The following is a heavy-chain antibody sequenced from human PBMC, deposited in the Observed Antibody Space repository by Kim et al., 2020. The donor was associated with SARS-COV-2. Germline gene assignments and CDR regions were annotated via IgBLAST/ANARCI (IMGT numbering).Heavy chain of an antibody. CDR2: ISYDGSNK. CDR3: ARDSYGMDV. Sequence: GGSQRLSCAASGFTFSSYAMHWVRQAPGKGLEWVAVISYDGSNKYYVDSVKGRFTISRDNSKNTLYLQMNSLRAEDTAVYYCARDSYGMDVWGQGTTVTV. V-gene: IGHV3-30*04. CDR1: GFTFSSYA. J-gene: IGHJ6*02.